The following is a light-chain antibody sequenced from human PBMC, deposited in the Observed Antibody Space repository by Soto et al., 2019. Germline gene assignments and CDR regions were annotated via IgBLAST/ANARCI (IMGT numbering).Light chain of an antibody. CDR1: SSDVGGHNY. Sequence: QSVLTQPASVSGSPGQSITISCTGTSSDVGGHNYVSWYQQHPGRAPKLMIYEVSNRPSGVSNRFSGSKSGNTASLTISGLQPEDEADYYCSSYTSSSTYVFGTGTKLTVL. J-gene: IGLJ1*01. CDR2: EVS. V-gene: IGLV2-14*01. CDR3: SSYTSSSTYV.